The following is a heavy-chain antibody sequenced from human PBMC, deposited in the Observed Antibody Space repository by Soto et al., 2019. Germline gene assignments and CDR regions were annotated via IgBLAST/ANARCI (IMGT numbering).Heavy chain of an antibody. CDR3: ARDRCSGGSCYSNWFDP. CDR1: GGTFSSYT. CDR2: IIPILGIA. V-gene: IGHV1-69*04. J-gene: IGHJ5*02. Sequence: SVKVSCKASGGTFSSYTISWVRQAPGQGLEWMGRIIPILGIANYAQKFQGRVTITADKSTSTAYMELSSLRSEDTAVYYCARDRCSGGSCYSNWFDPWGQGTLVTV. D-gene: IGHD2-15*01.